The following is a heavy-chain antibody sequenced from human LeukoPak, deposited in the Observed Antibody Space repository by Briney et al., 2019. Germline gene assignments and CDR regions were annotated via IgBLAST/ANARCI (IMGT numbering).Heavy chain of an antibody. CDR1: GDSVSSNSAA. Sequence: SQTLSLTCAISGDSVSSNSAAWNWIRQSPSRGLEWLGRTYYRSKWYNDYAVSVKSRITINPDTSKNQFSLQLNSVTPEDTAVYYCARDRRGYSGHDLFGGKRWYYFDYWGQGTLVTVSS. CDR2: TYYRSKWYN. D-gene: IGHD5-12*01. CDR3: ARDRRGYSGHDLFGGKRWYYFDY. J-gene: IGHJ4*02. V-gene: IGHV6-1*01.